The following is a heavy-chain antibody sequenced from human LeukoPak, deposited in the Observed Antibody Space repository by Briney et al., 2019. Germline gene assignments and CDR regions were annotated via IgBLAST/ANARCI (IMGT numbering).Heavy chain of an antibody. D-gene: IGHD2-8*01. CDR1: GFTFSDYY. CDR3: ARRGVYGDAFDI. Sequence: GGSLRLSCAASGFTFSDYYMSWIRQAPGKGLEWVSYISSSSSYTNYADSVKGRFTISRDNAKNSLYLQMNSLRAEDTAVYYCARRGVYGDAFDIWGQGTMVTVSS. V-gene: IGHV3-11*06. J-gene: IGHJ3*02. CDR2: ISSSSSYT.